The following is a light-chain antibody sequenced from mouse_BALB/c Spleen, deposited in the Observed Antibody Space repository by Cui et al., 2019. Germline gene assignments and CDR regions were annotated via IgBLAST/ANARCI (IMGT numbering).Light chain of an antibody. V-gene: IGKV2-137*01. Sequence: IVMTQAAPSVHVPPGESVSISCRSSKSLLHSNGNPYLYWFLQRAGQSAQRRIDGMSKLGGGGPDRFSGSGSGTAFTLRISRVEAEDVGVYYCMQHLEYPYTFGGGTKLEIK. CDR1: KSLLHSNGNPY. CDR3: MQHLEYPYT. CDR2: GMS. J-gene: IGKJ2*01.